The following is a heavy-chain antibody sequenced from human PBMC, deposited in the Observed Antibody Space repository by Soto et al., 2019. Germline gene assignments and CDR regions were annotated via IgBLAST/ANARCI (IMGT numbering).Heavy chain of an antibody. J-gene: IGHJ5*02. CDR3: GRGGYDFWGGYYFDP. Sequence: SETLSLTCAVYGRSFSGYYWSWIRQPPGKGLEWIGEINHSGSTNYNPSLKSRVTISVDTSKNQFSLKLSSVTAADTAVYYCGRGGYDFWGGYYFDPGGQGTLVTVSS. V-gene: IGHV4-34*01. CDR2: INHSGST. D-gene: IGHD3-3*01. CDR1: GRSFSGYY.